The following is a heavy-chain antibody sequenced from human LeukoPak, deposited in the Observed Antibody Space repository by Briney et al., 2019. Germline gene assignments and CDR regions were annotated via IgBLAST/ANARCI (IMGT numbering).Heavy chain of an antibody. D-gene: IGHD1-26*01. CDR2: LYTGGIR. CDR3: ARVEWELLLYYYFDY. Sequence: GGSLRLSCEASGFSVTNNYMSWFRLAPGKGLEWVSVLYTGGIRYYAGFVRGRFTISRDNAKNSLYLQMNSLRAEDTAVYYCARVEWELLLYYYFDYWGQGTLVTVSS. J-gene: IGHJ4*02. V-gene: IGHV3-66*01. CDR1: GFSVTNNY.